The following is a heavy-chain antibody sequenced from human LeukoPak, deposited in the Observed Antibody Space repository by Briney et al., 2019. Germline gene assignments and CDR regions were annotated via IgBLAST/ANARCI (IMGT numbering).Heavy chain of an antibody. CDR1: GFTFSSTW. Sequence: GGSLRLSCAASGFTFSSTWMHWVRQVPGKGLVWVSRITSDGRSTEYAESVKGRFTISRDNAKNTLYLQMNSLRAGDTAVYYCARDWYHAIDYWGQGTLVTVSS. CDR2: ITSDGRST. D-gene: IGHD2-2*01. J-gene: IGHJ4*02. V-gene: IGHV3-74*01. CDR3: ARDWYHAIDY.